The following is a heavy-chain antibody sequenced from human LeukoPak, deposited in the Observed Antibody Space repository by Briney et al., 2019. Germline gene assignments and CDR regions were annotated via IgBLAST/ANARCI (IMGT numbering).Heavy chain of an antibody. V-gene: IGHV3-23*01. J-gene: IGHJ4*02. Sequence: PTGGSLRLSCAASGFTFSSYGMHWVRQAAGKGLEWVSVVSGSGDTTYYADSVKGRFTIFRDNSKNTVFLLINSLRAEDTAIYYCARTLWGLTLPSSDYGGQGTLVTVSS. D-gene: IGHD3-16*01. CDR2: VSGSGDTT. CDR1: GFTFSSYG. CDR3: ARTLWGLTLPSSDY.